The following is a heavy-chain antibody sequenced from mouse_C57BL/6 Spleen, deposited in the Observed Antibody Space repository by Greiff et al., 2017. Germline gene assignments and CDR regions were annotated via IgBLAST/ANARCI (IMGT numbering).Heavy chain of an antibody. Sequence: LVESGAELVKPGASVKISCKASGYAFSSYWMNWVKQRPGKGLEWIGQIYPGDGDTNYNGKFKGKATLTADKSSSTAYMQLSSLTSEDSAVYFCARRVNWDHYYAMDYWGQGTSVTVSS. CDR2: IYPGDGDT. CDR3: ARRVNWDHYYAMDY. D-gene: IGHD4-1*02. V-gene: IGHV1-80*01. J-gene: IGHJ4*01. CDR1: GYAFSSYW.